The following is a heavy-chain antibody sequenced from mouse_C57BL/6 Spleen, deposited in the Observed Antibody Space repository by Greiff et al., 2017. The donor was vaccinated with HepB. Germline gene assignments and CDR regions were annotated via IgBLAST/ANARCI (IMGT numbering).Heavy chain of an antibody. CDR2: IDPENGDT. CDR3: TTGPYGNYGYFDV. D-gene: IGHD2-1*01. J-gene: IGHJ1*03. CDR1: GFNIKDDY. Sequence: DVQLQESGAELVRPGASVKLSCTASGFNIKDDYMHWVKQRPEQGLEWIGWIDPENGDTEYASKFQGKATITADTSSNTAYLQLSSLTSEDTAVYYCTTGPYGNYGYFDVWGTGTTVTVSS. V-gene: IGHV14-4*01.